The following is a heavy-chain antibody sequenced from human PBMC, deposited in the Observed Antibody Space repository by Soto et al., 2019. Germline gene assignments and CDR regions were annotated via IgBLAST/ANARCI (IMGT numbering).Heavy chain of an antibody. CDR1: GFTFSSYG. J-gene: IGHJ6*03. V-gene: IGHV3-30*18. D-gene: IGHD2-21*01. Sequence: GGSLRLSCAASGFTFSSYGMHWVRQAPGKGLEWVAVISYDGSNKYYADSVKGRFTISRDNSKNTLYLQMNSLRAEDTAVYYCAKDPGDGGGLYYYYYMDVWGKGTTVTVSS. CDR2: ISYDGSNK. CDR3: AKDPGDGGGLYYYYYMDV.